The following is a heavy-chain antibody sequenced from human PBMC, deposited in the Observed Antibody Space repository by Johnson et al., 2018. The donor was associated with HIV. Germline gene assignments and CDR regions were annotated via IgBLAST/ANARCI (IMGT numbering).Heavy chain of an antibody. CDR1: GFTFSSYA. D-gene: IGHD5-24*01. J-gene: IGHJ3*01. CDR2: ISYDGNNK. Sequence: VQLVESGGGVVQPGRSLRLSCAASGFTFSSYALHWVRQAPGKGLEWVSFISYDGNNKIYADSVKGRFTISRDNSKNSLYLQMNSLRAEDTAVYYCARGRWLQLDAFDLWGQGTMVSVPS. V-gene: IGHV3-30*04. CDR3: ARGRWLQLDAFDL.